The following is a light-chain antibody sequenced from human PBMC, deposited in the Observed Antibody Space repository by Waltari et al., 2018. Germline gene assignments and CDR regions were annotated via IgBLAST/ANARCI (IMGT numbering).Light chain of an antibody. CDR3: QHRTNWVPGMYT. CDR1: QSVSGS. Sequence: EIVLTQSPATLSLSPGESATLSCRASQSVSGSLAWYQQKPGQPPRRLIYDSSNRATGTPARFSGSGSGTDFTLTISSLTPEDFAVYFCQHRTNWVPGMYTFGQGTKLEIK. J-gene: IGKJ2*01. V-gene: IGKV3-11*01. CDR2: DSS.